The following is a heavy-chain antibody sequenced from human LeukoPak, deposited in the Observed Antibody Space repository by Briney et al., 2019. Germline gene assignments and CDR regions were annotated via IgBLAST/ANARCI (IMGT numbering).Heavy chain of an antibody. V-gene: IGHV1-18*01. CDR2: ISAYIGNT. Sequence: ASVKVSCKASGYTFTSYGISWVRQAPGQGLEWMGWISAYIGNTNYAQKLQGRVTMTTDTSTSTAYMELRSLRSDDTAVYYCARGGFRFLEWYYYMDVWGKGTTVTVSS. CDR3: ARGGFRFLEWYYYMDV. D-gene: IGHD3-3*01. CDR1: GYTFTSYG. J-gene: IGHJ6*03.